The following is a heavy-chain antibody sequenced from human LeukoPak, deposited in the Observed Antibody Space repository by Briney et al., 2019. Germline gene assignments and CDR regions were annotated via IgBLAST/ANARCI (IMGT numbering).Heavy chain of an antibody. J-gene: IGHJ4*02. Sequence: GASVKVSCKASGYTFTSYYMHWVRQAPGQGLEWVGRINPYGGNTSYAQKFRGRVTMTRDTSTKTLYMELSSLTSEDMAAYYCARGDGSSWAKEFDFWGQGTLVTVSS. CDR3: ARGDGSSWAKEFDF. V-gene: IGHV1-46*01. CDR1: GYTFTSYY. D-gene: IGHD6-13*01. CDR2: INPYGGNT.